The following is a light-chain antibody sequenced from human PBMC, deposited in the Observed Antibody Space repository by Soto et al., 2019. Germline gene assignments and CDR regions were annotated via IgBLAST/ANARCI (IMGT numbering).Light chain of an antibody. CDR2: GAS. J-gene: IGKJ1*01. Sequence: DIQMTQSPPTLSASVGDRVTITCRASQSIRHYLAWYKKMQGKAPKLLIYGASTLQKGVPSRFSGSGSGTEFTLTFSSLQPDDFGTYFCQHHNSYSQTFGQGTKV. CDR1: QSIRHY. V-gene: IGKV1-5*01. CDR3: QHHNSYSQT.